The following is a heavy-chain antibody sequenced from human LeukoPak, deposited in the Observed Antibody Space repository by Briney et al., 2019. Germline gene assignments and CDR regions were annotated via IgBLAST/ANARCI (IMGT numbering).Heavy chain of an antibody. V-gene: IGHV3-74*01. CDR1: GFTLSPFL. CDR3: VRDMWATFDY. D-gene: IGHD5-12*01. CDR2: ISPDGSVT. Sequence: GGSLRLSCAASGFTLSPFLMHWVRQSPGKGPVWVSRISPDGSVTDYADSVKGRFSVSRDNARNTLYLQISSLSVEDTAVYFCVRDMWATFDYWGQGALVIVSS. J-gene: IGHJ4*02.